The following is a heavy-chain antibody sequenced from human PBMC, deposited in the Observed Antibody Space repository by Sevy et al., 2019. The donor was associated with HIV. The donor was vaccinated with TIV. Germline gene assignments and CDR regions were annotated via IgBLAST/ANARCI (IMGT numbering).Heavy chain of an antibody. V-gene: IGHV3-23*01. D-gene: IGHD3-16*01. CDR2: ISGSGGTT. Sequence: GGSLRLSCAASGFTFSNYAMSWVRQAPGKGLEWVSAISGSGGTTYYADSVKGRFAISRDNSKNTLYLQMSSLRAEDTALFYCARDLPRYPGGVDYWGQGTLVTVSS. CDR1: GFTFSNYA. J-gene: IGHJ4*02. CDR3: ARDLPRYPGGVDY.